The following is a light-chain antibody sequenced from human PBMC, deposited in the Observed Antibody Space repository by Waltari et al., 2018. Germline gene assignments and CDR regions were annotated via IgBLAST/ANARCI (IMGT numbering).Light chain of an antibody. V-gene: IGLV2-14*01. J-gene: IGLJ1*01. CDR3: SSYTSSSSYV. CDR1: SSAVGGSNY. CDR2: EVT. Sequence: QSALTQPASVSGSPGQPITISRTGTSSAVGGSNYVSWYQQHPGKAHKLMIYEVTNRPSGVSNRFSGSKSGNTASLTISGLQAEDEADYYCSSYTSSSSYVFGTGTKVTVL.